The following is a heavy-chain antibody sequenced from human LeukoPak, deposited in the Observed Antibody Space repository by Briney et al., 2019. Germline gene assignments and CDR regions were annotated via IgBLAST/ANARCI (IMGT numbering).Heavy chain of an antibody. CDR3: ARSGLYEWELPQIFDY. J-gene: IGHJ4*02. Sequence: GGSLRLSCAASGFTFSDYYMSWIRQAPGKGLEWVSYISSSGSTIYYADSVKGRFTISRDNAKNSLYLQMNSLRAEDTAVYYCARSGLYEWELPQIFDYWGQGTLVTVSS. CDR2: ISSSGSTI. V-gene: IGHV3-11*01. CDR1: GFTFSDYY. D-gene: IGHD1-26*01.